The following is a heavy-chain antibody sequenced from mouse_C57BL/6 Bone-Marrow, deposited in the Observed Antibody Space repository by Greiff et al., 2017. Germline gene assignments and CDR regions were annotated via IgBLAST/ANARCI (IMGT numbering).Heavy chain of an antibody. CDR1: GYAFSSYW. D-gene: IGHD2-4*01. CDR3: ARRRVLRRGAFDD. J-gene: IGHJ2*01. CDR2: IYPGDGDT. V-gene: IGHV1-80*01. Sequence: LKQSGASVKISCKASGYAFSSYWMNWVKQRPGKGLEWIGQIYPGDGDTNYNGKFTGTATLTADKSSSTSYLQLSSRTSEDSAVYFCARRRVLRRGAFDDWGQGTTLTVSS.